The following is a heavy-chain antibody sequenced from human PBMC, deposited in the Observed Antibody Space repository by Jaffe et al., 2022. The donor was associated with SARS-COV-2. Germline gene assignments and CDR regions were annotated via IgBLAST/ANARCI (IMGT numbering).Heavy chain of an antibody. CDR3: ARDSSGSYLDVHPYYFDY. J-gene: IGHJ4*02. D-gene: IGHD1-26*01. CDR1: GYTFTSYY. V-gene: IGHV1-46*01. CDR2: INPSGGST. Sequence: QVQLVQSGAEVKKPGASVKVSCKASGYTFTSYYMHWVRQAPGQGLEWMGIINPSGGSTSYAQKFQGRVTMTRDTSTSTVYMELSSLRSEDTAVYYCARDSSGSYLDVHPYYFDYWGQGTLVTVSS.